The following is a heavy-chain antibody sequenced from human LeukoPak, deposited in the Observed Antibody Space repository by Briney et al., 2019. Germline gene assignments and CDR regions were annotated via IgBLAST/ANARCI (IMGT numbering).Heavy chain of an antibody. CDR3: ARDTDTVTTILDY. J-gene: IGHJ4*02. CDR1: GFTFNSFW. Sequence: GGSLRLSCAASGFTFNSFWMSWVRQAPGKGLEWVANIKQDGNEENYVDSVKGRFTISRDNAKNTLYLQMNSLRAEDTAVYYCARDTDTVTTILDYWGQGTLVTVSS. D-gene: IGHD4-17*01. V-gene: IGHV3-7*01. CDR2: IKQDGNEE.